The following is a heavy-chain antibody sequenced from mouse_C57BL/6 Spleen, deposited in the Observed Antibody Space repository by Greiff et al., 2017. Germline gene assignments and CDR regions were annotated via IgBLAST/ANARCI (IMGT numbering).Heavy chain of an antibody. CDR2: IYPSDSET. CDR3: ARDGSGRDY. Sequence: VQLQQPGAELVRPGSSVKLSCKASGYNFNSYWMDWVKQRPGQGLEWIGNIYPSDSETHYNQKFKDKATLPVDKSYSTAYMQLSSLTSEDSAVYYCARDGSGRDYWSQGTALTVSS. CDR1: GYNFNSYW. J-gene: IGHJ2*01. D-gene: IGHD1-1*01. V-gene: IGHV1-61*01.